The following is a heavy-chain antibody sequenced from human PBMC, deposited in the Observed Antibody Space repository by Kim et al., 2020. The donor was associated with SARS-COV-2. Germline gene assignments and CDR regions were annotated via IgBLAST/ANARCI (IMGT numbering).Heavy chain of an antibody. D-gene: IGHD6-25*01. Sequence: DSVKGRFTISKDNSKNTLYLQMNSLRAEDTAVYYCAKDFRWKEAAGVGFDYWGQGTLVSVSS. CDR3: AKDFRWKEAAGVGFDY. J-gene: IGHJ4*02. V-gene: IGHV3-23*01.